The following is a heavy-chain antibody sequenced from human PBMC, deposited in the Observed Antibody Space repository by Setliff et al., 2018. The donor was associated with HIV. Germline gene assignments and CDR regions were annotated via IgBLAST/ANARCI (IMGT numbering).Heavy chain of an antibody. Sequence: ASVKVSCKASGYSFLSYEIRWVRTATGQGLEWMGWMNPDTGYTGVAQKFQGRVTMTRNTSTRTDYMELSSLTSEHTAVYYCARSDGLGITSRFDSWGQGTLVTVSS. CDR3: ARSDGLGITSRFDS. J-gene: IGHJ4*02. CDR2: MNPDTGYT. D-gene: IGHD3-10*01. V-gene: IGHV1-8*01. CDR1: GYSFLSYE.